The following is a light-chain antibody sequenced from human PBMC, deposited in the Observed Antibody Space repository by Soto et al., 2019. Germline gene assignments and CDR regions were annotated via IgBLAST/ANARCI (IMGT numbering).Light chain of an antibody. J-gene: IGKJ1*01. Sequence: MTQSPSSLSASIGDSVSIXXRASQSVATYLNWYKQTPGRAPQIXIYAASTLQRGVSSRFSGSGSGTDFTLTITSLQPEDFALYYCQQSHSNPQTFGQGTKVDIK. CDR2: AAS. CDR1: QSVATY. V-gene: IGKV1-39*01. CDR3: QQSHSNPQT.